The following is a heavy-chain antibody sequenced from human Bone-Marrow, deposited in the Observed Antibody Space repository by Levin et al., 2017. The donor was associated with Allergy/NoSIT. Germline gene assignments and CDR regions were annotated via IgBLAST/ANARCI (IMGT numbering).Heavy chain of an antibody. Sequence: SQTLSLTCAVSGASISDSYWHWIRQPPGKGLEWIGSSTNYSPSLKSRLTISVHTSQNQFSLTLSSVTTADTAVYYCAGGSGTYYPLYWGQGTLVTVSS. V-gene: IGHV4-59*13. D-gene: IGHD3-10*01. CDR3: AGGSGTYYPLY. J-gene: IGHJ4*02. CDR1: GASISDSY. CDR2: ST.